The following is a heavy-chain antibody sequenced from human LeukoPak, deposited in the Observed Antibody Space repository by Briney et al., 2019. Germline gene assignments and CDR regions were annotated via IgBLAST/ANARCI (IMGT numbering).Heavy chain of an antibody. CDR3: ASAGYSDYFDY. CDR2: ISYDGSNK. J-gene: IGHJ4*02. CDR1: GFTFSSYA. D-gene: IGHD2-15*01. Sequence: GRSLRLSCAASGFTFSSYAMHWVRQAPGKGLEWVAVISYDGSNKYYADSVKGRFTISRDNSKNTLYLQMNSLRAEDTAVYYCASAGYSDYFDYWGQGTLVTVSS. V-gene: IGHV3-30*04.